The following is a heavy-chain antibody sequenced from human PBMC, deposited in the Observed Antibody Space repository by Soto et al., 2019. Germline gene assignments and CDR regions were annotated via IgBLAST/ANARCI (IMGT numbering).Heavy chain of an antibody. Sequence: QITLKESGPTLVKPTQTLTLTCTFSEFSLSTSGVGVGWIRQPPGKALEWLALIYWDDDKRYSPSLKNRLTITKDPSKHPVVRTMTNLYPVDTATYYCALATLTARPFAYWGQGTLVTVSS. CDR2: IYWDDDK. CDR1: EFSLSTSGVG. D-gene: IGHD4-17*01. CDR3: ALATLTARPFAY. J-gene: IGHJ4*02. V-gene: IGHV2-5*02.